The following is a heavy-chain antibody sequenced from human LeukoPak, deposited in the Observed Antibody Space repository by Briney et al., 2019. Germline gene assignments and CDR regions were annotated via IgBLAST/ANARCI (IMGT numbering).Heavy chain of an antibody. Sequence: GESLKISFKCPGYTFSNYWIGWVRQMPGKGLELMGIIYPGDSDTRYSPSFQGQVTISADKSISTAYLQWSSLKASDTAMYYCAKAIHNSGWVPYFDFWGQRTLVTVSS. CDR2: IYPGDSDT. CDR3: AKAIHNSGWVPYFDF. CDR1: GYTFSNYW. D-gene: IGHD6-19*01. V-gene: IGHV5-51*01. J-gene: IGHJ4*02.